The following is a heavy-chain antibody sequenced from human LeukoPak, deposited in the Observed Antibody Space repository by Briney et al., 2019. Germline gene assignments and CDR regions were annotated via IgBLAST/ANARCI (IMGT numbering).Heavy chain of an antibody. CDR3: ARAIWLREGFFEQ. J-gene: IGHJ4*02. V-gene: IGHV3-11*04. CDR2: ISSSGSTI. CDR1: GFTFIDYY. Sequence: GGCLRLSCAASGFTFIDYYMSSVRQAPGKGLEWVPHISSSGSTIYYADSMKGRFTIFRDNANNSLYLQMNSLRAEDRAVYYCARAIWLREGFFEQWGQGTLVTLSS. D-gene: IGHD3-10*01.